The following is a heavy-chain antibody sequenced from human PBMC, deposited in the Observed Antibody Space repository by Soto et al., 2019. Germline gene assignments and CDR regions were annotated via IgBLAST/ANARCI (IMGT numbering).Heavy chain of an antibody. J-gene: IGHJ5*02. CDR3: ARGGSGWKALNWFDP. D-gene: IGHD6-19*01. Sequence: QVQLQESGPGLVIPSQTLTLTCAVSGASIDNNGYSWTWIRQHPGKGLEWIGTNNNRGDTYYNTSLKSRLTISLDTSQNHFSRRLNGVTAADTATNFCARGGSGWKALNWFDPWGQGIMVTVSS. CDR2: NNNRGDT. V-gene: IGHV4-31*11. CDR1: GASIDNNGYS.